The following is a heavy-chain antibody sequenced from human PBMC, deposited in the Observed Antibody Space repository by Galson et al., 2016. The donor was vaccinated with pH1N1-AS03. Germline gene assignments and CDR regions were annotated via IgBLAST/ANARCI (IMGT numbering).Heavy chain of an antibody. Sequence: SLRLSCAASGFTFSKTGMNWVRQAPGKGPEWVSSIDEGGSHPYSADSLQGRVTISRDNTKNSLFLHMNSLRAEDTAVYYCVTDGTFGSTIEHWGQGTLVTVSS. CDR1: GFTFSKTG. D-gene: IGHD2-15*01. CDR2: IDEGGSHP. CDR3: VTDGTFGSTIEH. J-gene: IGHJ4*02. V-gene: IGHV3-21*01.